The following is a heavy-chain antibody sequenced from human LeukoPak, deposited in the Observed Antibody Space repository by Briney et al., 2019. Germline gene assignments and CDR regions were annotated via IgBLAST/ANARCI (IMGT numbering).Heavy chain of an antibody. CDR2: INSYGSST. CDR3: AREGIGENAPNYFDY. Sequence: GGSLRLSCAASGFTFSSYWMHWVRRAPGKGLVWVSRINSYGSSTSYADSVKGRFTISRDNAKNTLYLQMNSLRAEDTAVYYCAREGIGENAPNYFDYWGQGTLVTVSS. CDR1: GFTFSSYW. V-gene: IGHV3-74*01. J-gene: IGHJ4*02. D-gene: IGHD3-10*01.